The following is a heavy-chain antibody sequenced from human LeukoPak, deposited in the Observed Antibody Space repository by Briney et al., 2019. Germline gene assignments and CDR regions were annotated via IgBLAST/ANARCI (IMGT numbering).Heavy chain of an antibody. Sequence: GASVKVSCKTSGYTFTDYYFHWVRQAPGQGLEWTGWINPNTGGRGYAQKFQGRVTMTRDTSISAAYMELSSLRSDDTAVYYCARGALGYGADLFDIWGQGTMVTVSS. CDR2: INPNTGGR. CDR1: GYTFTDYY. V-gene: IGHV1-2*02. J-gene: IGHJ3*02. CDR3: ARGALGYGADLFDI. D-gene: IGHD4-17*01.